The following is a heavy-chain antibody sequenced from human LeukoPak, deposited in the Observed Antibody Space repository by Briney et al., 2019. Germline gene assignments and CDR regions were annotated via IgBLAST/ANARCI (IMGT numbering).Heavy chain of an antibody. V-gene: IGHV4-59*11. CDR2: IYYSGST. CDR1: GGSISSHY. J-gene: IGHJ6*03. Sequence: SETLSLTCTVSGGSISSHYWSWIRQPPGKGLEWIGYIYYSGSTNYNPPLKSRVTISVDTSKNQFSLKLSSVTAADTAVYYCARVEIAARPSYYYYYMDVWGKGTTVTVSS. CDR3: ARVEIAARPSYYYYYMDV. D-gene: IGHD6-6*01.